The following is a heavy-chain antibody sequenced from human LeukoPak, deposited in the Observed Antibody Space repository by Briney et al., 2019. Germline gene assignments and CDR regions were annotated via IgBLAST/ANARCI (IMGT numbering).Heavy chain of an antibody. CDR1: GGSISSYY. D-gene: IGHD5-18*01. V-gene: IGHV4-59*01. Sequence: SETLSLTCTVSGGSISSYYWSWIRQPPGKGLEWIGYIYYSGSTNYNPSLKSRVTISVDTSKNQFSLKLSSVTAADTAVYYCARDGSYGPLGYFDHWGQGTLVTVSS. CDR2: IYYSGST. J-gene: IGHJ4*02. CDR3: ARDGSYGPLGYFDH.